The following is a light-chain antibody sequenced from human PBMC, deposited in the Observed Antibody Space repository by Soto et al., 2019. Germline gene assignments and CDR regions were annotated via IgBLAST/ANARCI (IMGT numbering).Light chain of an antibody. CDR2: GIS. CDR1: QTISNY. V-gene: IGKV1-39*01. J-gene: IGKJ2*01. CDR3: QQSFNTPYT. Sequence: DIQMTQSPSSLSASVGDRVTITCRASQTISNYLNWYHQKPGKPPKLLIYGISTLQSGVPSRFSGSGSGTGFTLTISSLQPEDFATYYCQQSFNTPYTFGQGTELEVK.